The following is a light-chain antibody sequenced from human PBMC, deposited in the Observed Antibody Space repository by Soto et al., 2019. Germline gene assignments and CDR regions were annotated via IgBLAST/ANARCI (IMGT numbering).Light chain of an antibody. CDR1: QSVSSTY. CDR2: GAS. V-gene: IGKV3-20*01. J-gene: IGKJ2*01. CDR3: HQYCSSPPYT. Sequence: EIVLTQSPGTLSLSPGERATLSCRASQSVSSTYLAWYQQKPGQAPRILIYGASSKATGIPDRFSGSGSGTDFTLTISRLEPEDFAVYYCHQYCSSPPYTFGQGTKLEIK.